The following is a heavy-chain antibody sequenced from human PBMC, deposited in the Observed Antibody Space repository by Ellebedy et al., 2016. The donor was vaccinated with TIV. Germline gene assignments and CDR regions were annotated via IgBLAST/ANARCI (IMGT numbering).Heavy chain of an antibody. CDR2: IYPRDSDT. J-gene: IGHJ5*02. CDR1: GYTFTNYW. Sequence: GESLKISCQASGYTFTNYWIAWVRQRPGKGLEWMGFIYPRDSDTRYSPSSPGQVTISADKSINTAYLQWSSLKASDTAMYYCARMVYGSGWDGYFDPWGQGTLVTVSS. CDR3: ARMVYGSGWDGYFDP. D-gene: IGHD6-19*01. V-gene: IGHV5-51*01.